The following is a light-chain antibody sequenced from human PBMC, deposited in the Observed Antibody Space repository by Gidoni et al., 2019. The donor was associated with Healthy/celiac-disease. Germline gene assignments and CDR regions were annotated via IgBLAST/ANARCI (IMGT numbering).Light chain of an antibody. CDR1: QSISSY. J-gene: IGKJ2*01. CDR2: AAS. CDR3: QQSYSTPMYT. Sequence: DIQMTQSPSSLSASVGDRVTITCRASQSISSYLNWYQQKPGKATKLLIYAASSLQSGVPSRFSGSGYGTDFTLTISSLQPEDFATYYCQQSYSTPMYTFGQGTKLEIK. V-gene: IGKV1-39*01.